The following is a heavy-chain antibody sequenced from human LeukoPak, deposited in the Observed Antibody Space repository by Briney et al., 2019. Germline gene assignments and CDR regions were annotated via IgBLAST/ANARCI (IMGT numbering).Heavy chain of an antibody. D-gene: IGHD5-24*01. CDR3: ARVSRDGYYRFDY. V-gene: IGHV1-46*02. Sequence: ASVKVSCKASGYIIDTFYIDWVRQAPGQGLEWMGRINPSGGSTSYAQNFQDRVTMTSDTSTSTSTSTVYMELSSLRSEDTAVYYCARVSRDGYYRFDYWGQGTLVTVSS. J-gene: IGHJ4*02. CDR1: GYIIDTFY. CDR2: INPSGGST.